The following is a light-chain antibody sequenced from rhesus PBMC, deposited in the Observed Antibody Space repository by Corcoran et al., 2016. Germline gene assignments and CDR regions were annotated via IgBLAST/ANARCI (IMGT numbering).Light chain of an antibody. CDR2: EAS. CDR1: QGITKD. V-gene: IGKV1-21*01. J-gene: IGKJ3*01. Sequence: DIQMTQSPSSLSASVGDRVTITCRASQGITKDVSWYQQKPGETPTLLIYEASSLQSGIPSRFSGSGSGTDFTLTINSLQPEDFATYYCQHYYSTPFTFGPGTKLDIE. CDR3: QHYYSTPFT.